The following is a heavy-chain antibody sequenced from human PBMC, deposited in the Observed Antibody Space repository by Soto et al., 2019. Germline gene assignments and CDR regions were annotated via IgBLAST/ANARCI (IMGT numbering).Heavy chain of an antibody. V-gene: IGHV1-69*06. Sequence: GASVKVSCKASGGTFSSYAISWVRQAPGQGLEWMGGIIPIFGTANYAQKFQGRVTITADKSTSTAYMELSSLRSEDTAVYYCARDRDFWSGYSDRGDAFDIWGQGTMVTVSS. D-gene: IGHD3-3*01. CDR1: GGTFSSYA. CDR2: IIPIFGTA. J-gene: IGHJ3*02. CDR3: ARDRDFWSGYSDRGDAFDI.